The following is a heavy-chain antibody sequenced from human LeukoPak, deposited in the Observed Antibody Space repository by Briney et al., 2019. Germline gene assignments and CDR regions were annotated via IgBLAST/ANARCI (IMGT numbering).Heavy chain of an antibody. CDR1: GGTFSSYA. J-gene: IGHJ4*02. CDR2: IIPIFGTA. D-gene: IGHD3-22*01. Sequence: APVKVSCKASGGTFSSYAISWVRQAPGQGLEWMGGIIPIFGTANYAQKFQGRVTITADESTSTAYMELSSLRSEDTAVYYCARDLYYDSSGYLYYWGQGTLVTVSS. V-gene: IGHV1-69*13. CDR3: ARDLYYDSSGYLYY.